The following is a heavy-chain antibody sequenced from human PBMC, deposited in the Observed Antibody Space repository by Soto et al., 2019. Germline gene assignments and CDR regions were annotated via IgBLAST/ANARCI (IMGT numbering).Heavy chain of an antibody. CDR2: IYYSGST. Sequence: PSETLSLTCTVSGGSISSYYWSWIRQPPGKGLEWIGYIYYSGSTNYNPSLKSRVTISVDTSKNQFSLKLSSVTAADTAVYYCATAAGDYYFDYCGQRTLVAVSS. J-gene: IGHJ4*02. V-gene: IGHV4-59*01. CDR3: ATAAGDYYFDY. CDR1: GGSISSYY. D-gene: IGHD2-21*02.